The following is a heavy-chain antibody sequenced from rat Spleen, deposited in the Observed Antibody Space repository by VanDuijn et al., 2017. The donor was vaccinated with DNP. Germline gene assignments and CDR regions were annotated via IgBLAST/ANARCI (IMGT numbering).Heavy chain of an antibody. CDR3: TRGYYGYTYLFDY. D-gene: IGHD1-9*01. V-gene: IGHV5-20*01. Sequence: EVQLVESGGGLVQPGRSLKLSCAASGFNFNDYWMGWVRQAPGKGLEWVASISPIGGSTYYRDSVKGRFTISRDNAKSTLYLQMDSLRSEDTATYYCTRGYYGYTYLFDYWGQGVMVTVSS. J-gene: IGHJ2*01. CDR2: ISPIGGST. CDR1: GFNFNDYW.